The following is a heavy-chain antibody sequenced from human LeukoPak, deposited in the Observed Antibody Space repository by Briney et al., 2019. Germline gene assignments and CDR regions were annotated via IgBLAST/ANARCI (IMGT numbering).Heavy chain of an antibody. V-gene: IGHV3-53*01. J-gene: IGHJ6*03. CDR3: ASDSWSYGNPCYYMDV. D-gene: IGHD3-10*01. CDR2: IYSGGST. Sequence: PGGSRRLSCVVSAITVTSNYISWVRQAPGKGLGWGGVIYSGGSTYYADSGKGRFTISRDNSKNTLYLQMSSLRAEDTAVYYCASDSWSYGNPCYYMDVGGAGTRVTVPS. CDR1: AITVTSNY.